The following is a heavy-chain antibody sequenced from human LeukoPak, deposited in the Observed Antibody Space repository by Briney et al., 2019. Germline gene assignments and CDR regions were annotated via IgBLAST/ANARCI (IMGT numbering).Heavy chain of an antibody. V-gene: IGHV3-7*01. D-gene: IGHD1-26*01. J-gene: IGHJ5*02. Sequence: PGGSLRLSCAASGFTFSSYWMSWVRQAPGKRLEWVANIKQDGSEKYYVDSVKGRFTISRDNAKNSLYLQMNSLRAEDTAVYYCASGLYRYNWFDPWGQGTLVTVSS. CDR2: IKQDGSEK. CDR3: ASGLYRYNWFDP. CDR1: GFTFSSYW.